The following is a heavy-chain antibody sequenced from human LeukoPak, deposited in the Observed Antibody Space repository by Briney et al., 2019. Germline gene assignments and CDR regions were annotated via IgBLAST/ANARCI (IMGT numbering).Heavy chain of an antibody. Sequence: GGSLRLSCAASGFTFSSYAMGWVRQAPANGLAGVSAISGSGGSTYYADSVKGRFTISRDNSKNTLYLQMNSLRAEDTAVYYCAKELYSSSASDYWGQGTLVTVSS. CDR3: AKELYSSSASDY. J-gene: IGHJ4*02. CDR1: GFTFSSYA. CDR2: ISGSGGST. V-gene: IGHV3-23*01. D-gene: IGHD6-13*01.